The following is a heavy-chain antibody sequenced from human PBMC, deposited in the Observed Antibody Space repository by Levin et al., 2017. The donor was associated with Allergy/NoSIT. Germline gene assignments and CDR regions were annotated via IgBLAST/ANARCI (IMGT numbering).Heavy chain of an antibody. CDR1: GGSISSYY. Sequence: GSLRLSCTVSGGSISSYYWSWIRQPPGKGLEWIGYIYYSGSTNYNPSLKSRVTISVDTSKNQFSLKLSSVTAADTAVYYCARDGERPDAFDIWGQGTMVTVSS. D-gene: IGHD1-26*01. CDR2: IYYSGST. V-gene: IGHV4-59*01. CDR3: ARDGERPDAFDI. J-gene: IGHJ3*02.